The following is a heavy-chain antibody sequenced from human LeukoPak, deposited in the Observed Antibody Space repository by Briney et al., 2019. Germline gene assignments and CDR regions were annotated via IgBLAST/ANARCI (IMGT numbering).Heavy chain of an antibody. Sequence: GGSLRLSCAASGFTFSSYAMSWVRQAPGKGLEWVSAISGSGGSTYYADSVKGRFTISRDNSKNTLYLQMNSLRAKDTAVYYCAKDLYSYGHRNTYYFDYWGQGTLVTVSS. CDR2: ISGSGGST. J-gene: IGHJ4*02. V-gene: IGHV3-23*01. CDR1: GFTFSSYA. D-gene: IGHD5-18*01. CDR3: AKDLYSYGHRNTYYFDY.